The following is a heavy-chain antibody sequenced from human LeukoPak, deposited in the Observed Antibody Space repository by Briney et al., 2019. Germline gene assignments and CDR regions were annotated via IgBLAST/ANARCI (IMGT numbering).Heavy chain of an antibody. CDR2: IYHSGNT. D-gene: IGHD3-9*01. J-gene: IGHJ5*02. CDR1: GYSMTSGYY. Sequence: PSETLSLICTVSGYSMTSGYYWGWIRQPPGKGLEWIGTIYHSGNTYYNPSLRSRVTILVDTSKNQFSLNVRSVMAADTAVYYCARVPGVYYDILTGYGSGWFDPWGQGTLVTVTT. V-gene: IGHV4-38-2*02. CDR3: ARVPGVYYDILTGYGSGWFDP.